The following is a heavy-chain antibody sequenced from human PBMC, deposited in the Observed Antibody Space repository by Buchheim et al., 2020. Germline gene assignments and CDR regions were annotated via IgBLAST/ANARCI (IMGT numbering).Heavy chain of an antibody. Sequence: QVQLQQWGAGLLKPSETLSLTCAVYGGSFSGYYWSWIRQPPGKGLEWIGEINHSGSTNYNPSLKSRDTISVDTSKNQFSLKLSAVTAADTAVYYCARERYYYDSGSYYPYYYYGMDVWGQGTT. CDR1: GGSFSGYY. CDR3: ARERYYYDSGSYYPYYYYGMDV. D-gene: IGHD3-10*01. CDR2: INHSGST. V-gene: IGHV4-34*01. J-gene: IGHJ6*02.